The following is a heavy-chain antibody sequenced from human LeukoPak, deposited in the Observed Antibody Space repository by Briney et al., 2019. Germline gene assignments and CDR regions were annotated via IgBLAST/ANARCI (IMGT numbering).Heavy chain of an antibody. CDR1: GYTFTNYA. V-gene: IGHV1-3*01. D-gene: IGHD2-15*01. CDR3: ARDSCSGGGCYLHPDV. Sequence: ASVKVSCKASGYTFTNYAVHWVRQAPGQRLEWMGWVNVGNGNTEYSQKFQGRVTMTRDTSATTAYMELSSLRSEDTAVYYCARDSCSGGGCYLHPDVWGQGTTVTVSS. J-gene: IGHJ6*02. CDR2: VNVGNGNT.